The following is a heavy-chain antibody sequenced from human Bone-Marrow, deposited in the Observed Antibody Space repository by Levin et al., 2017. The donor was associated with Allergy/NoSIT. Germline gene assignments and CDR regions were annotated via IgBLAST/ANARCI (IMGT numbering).Heavy chain of an antibody. Sequence: SETLSLTCIVSGGSISSSSYYWGWIRQPPRKGLEWIGSIYYSGSTYYNPSLKSRVTISVDTSKNQFSLKLSSVTAADTAVYYCARSLLTVTNYYYYGMDVWGQGTTVTVSS. V-gene: IGHV4-39*01. CDR3: ARSLLTVTNYYYYGMDV. CDR1: GGSISSSSYY. J-gene: IGHJ6*02. CDR2: IYYSGST. D-gene: IGHD4-11*01.